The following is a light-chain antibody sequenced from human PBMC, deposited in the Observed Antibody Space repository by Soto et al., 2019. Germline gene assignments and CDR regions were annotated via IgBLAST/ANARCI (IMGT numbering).Light chain of an antibody. CDR2: AAS. CDR3: QQRSNWSWT. V-gene: IGKV3-11*01. Sequence: EIVLTQSPATLPSSPGERATISCRASQSVSSYLAWYQQKPGQAPRLLIYAASNRATGIPARFSGSGSGTDFTLTISSLEPEDFAVYYCQQRSNWSWTFGRGTKVEIK. J-gene: IGKJ1*01. CDR1: QSVSSY.